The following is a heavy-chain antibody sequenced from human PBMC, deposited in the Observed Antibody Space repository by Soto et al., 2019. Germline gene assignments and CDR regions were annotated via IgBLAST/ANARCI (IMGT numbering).Heavy chain of an antibody. CDR3: ARGSEDTANYYGSGSHAYYYYYYYMDV. Sequence: ASVKVSCKASGYTFTIYDINWVRQATGQGLEWMGWMNPNSGNTGYAQKFQGRVTMTRNTSISTAYMELSSLRSEDTAVYYCARGSEDTANYYGSGSHAYYYYYYYMDVWGKGTTVTVSS. D-gene: IGHD3-10*01. V-gene: IGHV1-8*01. CDR2: MNPNSGNT. CDR1: GYTFTIYD. J-gene: IGHJ6*03.